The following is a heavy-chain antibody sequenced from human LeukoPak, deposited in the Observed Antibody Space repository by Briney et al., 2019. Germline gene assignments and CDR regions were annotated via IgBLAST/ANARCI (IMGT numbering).Heavy chain of an antibody. CDR1: GGSISSSSYY. Sequence: SETLSLTCTVSGGSISSSSYYWGWIRQPPGKGLEWIGSIYYSGSTYYNPSLKSRVTISVDTSKNQFSLKLSSVTAADTAVYYCARGRSDYYLSYWGQGTLVTVSS. CDR2: IYYSGST. CDR3: ARGRSDYYLSY. J-gene: IGHJ4*02. D-gene: IGHD3-22*01. V-gene: IGHV4-39*07.